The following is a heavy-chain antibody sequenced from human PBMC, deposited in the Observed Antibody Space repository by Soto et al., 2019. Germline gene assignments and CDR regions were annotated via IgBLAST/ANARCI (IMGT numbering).Heavy chain of an antibody. D-gene: IGHD3-22*01. J-gene: IGHJ4*02. V-gene: IGHV4-39*07. Sequence: LSLTCTVSGGSISSSSYYWGWIRQPPGKGLEWIGSIYYSGSTYYNPSLKSRVTISVDTSKNQFSLRLSSVTAADTAVYYCARSMFYSDGSNYSPFDYWGQGTPVTVS. CDR1: GGSISSSSYY. CDR2: IYYSGST. CDR3: ARSMFYSDGSNYSPFDY.